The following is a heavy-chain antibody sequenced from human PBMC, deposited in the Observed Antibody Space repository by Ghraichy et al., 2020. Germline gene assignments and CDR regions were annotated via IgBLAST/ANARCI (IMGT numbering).Heavy chain of an antibody. CDR3: ARDHLIAAAGVFDY. V-gene: IGHV3-7*03. Sequence: GGSLRLSWAPSGSTFITSWMHWVGQAPGKGLYWVANIKQDGSEKYYVDSVKGRFTISRDNAKNSLYLQMNSLRAEDTAVYYCARDHLIAAAGVFDYWGQGTPATV. CDR2: IKQDGSEK. D-gene: IGHD6-13*01. J-gene: IGHJ4*02. CDR1: GSTFITSW.